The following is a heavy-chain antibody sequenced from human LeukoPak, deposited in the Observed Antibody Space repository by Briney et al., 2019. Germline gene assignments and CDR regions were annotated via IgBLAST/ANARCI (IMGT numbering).Heavy chain of an antibody. Sequence: ASVKVSCKASGYTFTSYGISWVRQAPGQGLEWMGWISAYNGNTNYAQKLQGRVTMTTDTSTSTAYMELRSLRSDDTAVYYCARDPRVYGSGSYCDYWGQGTLVTVSS. D-gene: IGHD3-10*01. CDR3: ARDPRVYGSGSYCDY. CDR1: GYTFTSYG. CDR2: ISAYNGNT. V-gene: IGHV1-18*01. J-gene: IGHJ4*02.